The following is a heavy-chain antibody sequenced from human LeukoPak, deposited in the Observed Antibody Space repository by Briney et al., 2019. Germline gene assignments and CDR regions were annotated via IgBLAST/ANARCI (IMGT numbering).Heavy chain of an antibody. Sequence: PSETLSLTCTVSGYSITSAYYWGWIRQPPGKGLEWIGSIHDSGSTYHNPSLKTRVTISVDTSKNQFSLKLSSVTAADTAVYYCAIFYGDYFDYWGQGTLVTVSS. V-gene: IGHV4-38-2*02. D-gene: IGHD4-17*01. J-gene: IGHJ4*02. CDR2: IHDSGST. CDR1: GYSITSAYY. CDR3: AIFYGDYFDY.